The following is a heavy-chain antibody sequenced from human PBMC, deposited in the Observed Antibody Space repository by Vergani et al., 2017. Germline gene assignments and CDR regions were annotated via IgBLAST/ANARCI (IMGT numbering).Heavy chain of an antibody. CDR2: IYHTGSA. D-gene: IGHD4-17*01. Sequence: QLQLQESGPGLVKPSETLSLTCTVSGGSIISSSYYWGWIRQPPGKGLEWIGNIYHTGSAYYNPSLKSRVTIAVDTSKNQFSLKLSSVTAADTAVYYCARHRGDYDRGGMDVWGQGTTVTVSS. V-gene: IGHV4-39*01. CDR3: ARHRGDYDRGGMDV. J-gene: IGHJ6*02. CDR1: GGSIISSSYY.